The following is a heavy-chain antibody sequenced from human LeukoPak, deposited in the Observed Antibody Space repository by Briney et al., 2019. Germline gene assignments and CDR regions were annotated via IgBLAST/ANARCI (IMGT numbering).Heavy chain of an antibody. J-gene: IGHJ4*02. CDR2: ISHSGST. CDR1: GGSFSDYF. Sequence: MASETLSLTCAVYGGSFSDYFWSWIRQPPGKGLEWIGEISHSGSTTYNPSLRSRATISGDTSKKQFSLKLSSVTAADTAVYYCVTYYYGSSAPKRNYWGQGILVTVSS. CDR3: VTYYYGSSAPKRNY. D-gene: IGHD3-22*01. V-gene: IGHV4-34*01.